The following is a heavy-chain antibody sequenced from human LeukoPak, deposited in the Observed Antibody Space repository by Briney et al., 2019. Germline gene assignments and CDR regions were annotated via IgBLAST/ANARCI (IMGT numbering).Heavy chain of an antibody. V-gene: IGHV3-48*03. CDR3: AREVKWELPDY. CDR2: ITADGTNK. J-gene: IGHJ4*02. CDR1: GFTFSAYE. Sequence: GVSLRLSCAASGFTFSAYEMNWVRQAPGKGLEWVSYITADGTNKYDADSVKGRFTISRDNAKNSLYLQMNSLRVDDTAIYYCAREVKWELPDYWGQGTLVTVSS. D-gene: IGHD1-26*01.